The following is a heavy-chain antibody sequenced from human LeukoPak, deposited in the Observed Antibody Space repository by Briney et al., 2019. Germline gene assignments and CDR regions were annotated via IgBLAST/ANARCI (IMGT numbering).Heavy chain of an antibody. CDR2: MNSGGSTI. Sequence: GGSLRLSCAASGFTFSTYWMHWVRQAPGKGLMWVSRMNSGGSTINYADSVKGRFTISRDNSKNTLYLQMNSLRAEDTAVYYCAKGIFGVVLNDWFDPWGQGTLVTVSS. D-gene: IGHD3-3*01. CDR3: AKGIFGVVLNDWFDP. J-gene: IGHJ5*02. CDR1: GFTFSTYW. V-gene: IGHV3-74*01.